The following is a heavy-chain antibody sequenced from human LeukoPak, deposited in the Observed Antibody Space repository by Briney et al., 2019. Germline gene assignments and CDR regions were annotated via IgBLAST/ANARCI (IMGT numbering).Heavy chain of an antibody. J-gene: IGHJ4*02. D-gene: IGHD2-2*01. CDR2: IYYSGST. V-gene: IGHV4-59*08. CDR3: ARSLSVPAANLDY. Sequence: PSETLSLTCTVSGGSISSYCWSWIRQPPGKGLEWLGYIYYSGSTNYNPSLKSRVTISVDTSKNQFSLKLSSVTAADTAVYYCARSLSVPAANLDYWGQGTLVTVSS. CDR1: GGSISSYC.